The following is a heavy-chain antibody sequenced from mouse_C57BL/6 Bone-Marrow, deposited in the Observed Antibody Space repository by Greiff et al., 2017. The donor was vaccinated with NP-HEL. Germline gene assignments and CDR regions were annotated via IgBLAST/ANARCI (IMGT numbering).Heavy chain of an antibody. J-gene: IGHJ4*01. CDR2: INPYNGDT. CDR1: GYSFTGYF. CDR3: ARPHYYGSRFYAMDY. Sequence: VQLQQSGPELVKPGDSVKISCKASGYSFTGYFMNWVMQSHGKSLEWIGRINPYNGDTFYNQKFKGKATLTVDKSSSTAHMELRSLTSEDSAVYYCARPHYYGSRFYAMDYWGQGTSVTVSS. D-gene: IGHD1-1*01. V-gene: IGHV1-20*01.